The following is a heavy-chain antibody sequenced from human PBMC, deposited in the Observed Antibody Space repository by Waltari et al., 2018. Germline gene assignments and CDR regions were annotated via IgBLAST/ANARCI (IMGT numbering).Heavy chain of an antibody. CDR3: VTGLTTVTAKDYFDH. CDR2: IKQDGSEK. J-gene: IGHJ4*02. CDR1: GLTCSNFW. V-gene: IGHV3-7*01. D-gene: IGHD4-17*01. Sequence: EVQLVESGGGSVQPGGSLRLSCAASGLTCSNFWMYWVRQAPGKGVEWGANIKQDGSEKNSVDAVEVRCSISRDNAQNSLYMQMNSLRAEDTAIYYCVTGLTTVTAKDYFDHWGQGALVTVS.